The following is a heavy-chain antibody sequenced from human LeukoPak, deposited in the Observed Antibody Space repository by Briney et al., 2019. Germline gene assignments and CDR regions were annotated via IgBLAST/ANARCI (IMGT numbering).Heavy chain of an antibody. Sequence: GGSLRLSCAVSGFASGSEAMSWVRQSPARGLEWVASISPGGGTTYYADDVKGRFTISRDNSNNTLYVHMNSLRAEDTAVYYCAKVRSGSANWALRIFDNWGQGTLVTDSS. CDR2: ISPGGGTT. J-gene: IGHJ4*02. CDR3: AKVRSGSANWALRIFDN. CDR1: GFASGSEA. V-gene: IGHV3-23*01. D-gene: IGHD1-1*01.